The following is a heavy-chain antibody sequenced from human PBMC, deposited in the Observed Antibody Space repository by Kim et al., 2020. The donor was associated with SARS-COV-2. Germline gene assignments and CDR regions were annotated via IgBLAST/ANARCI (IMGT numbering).Heavy chain of an antibody. CDR3: TTQMDIGNAIFTNFDG. CDR2: LRSKNDGGTA. CDR1: GFTFRNAW. D-gene: IGHD5-12*01. J-gene: IGHJ4*02. Sequence: GGSLRLSCAASGFTFRNAWMSWVRQAPGKGLEWVGRLRSKNDGGTADYAAPVKGRFTISRDDSKDTLYLQMDSLKTEDTAVYYCTTQMDIGNAIFTNFDGWGQGPLVTVSS. V-gene: IGHV3-15*01.